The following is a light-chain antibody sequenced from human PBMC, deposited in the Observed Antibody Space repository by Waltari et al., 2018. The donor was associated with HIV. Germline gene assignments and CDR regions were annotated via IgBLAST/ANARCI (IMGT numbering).Light chain of an antibody. CDR1: QAIHTW. Sequence: DIQMTQSPSSVSASVGDRVTITCRARQAIHTWLAWDEQKPARAPKLLIYATVNWESEAPARFSGSGSGTDFTLTVSNLQPEDMATYDCQQSRSFPFTFGQGTKLEIK. CDR3: QQSRSFPFT. CDR2: ATV. V-gene: IGKV1D-12*01. J-gene: IGKJ2*01.